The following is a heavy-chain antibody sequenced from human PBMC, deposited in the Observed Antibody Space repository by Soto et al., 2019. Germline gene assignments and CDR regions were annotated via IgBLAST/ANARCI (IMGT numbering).Heavy chain of an antibody. J-gene: IGHJ6*03. V-gene: IGHV1-69*02. CDR3: AREVGFPSGYKDYYYYYMDV. CDR2: IIPIVGIP. CDR1: GDTFSSFT. D-gene: IGHD3-22*01. Sequence: QVQLVQSGAEVKKPGSSVKVSCKASGDTFSSFTISWVRQAPGQGLEWMGRIIPIVGIPDYAQKFQGRVTITADKSTSTAYMELSILRSEDTAVYFCAREVGFPSGYKDYYYYYMDVWGKGTAVTVSS.